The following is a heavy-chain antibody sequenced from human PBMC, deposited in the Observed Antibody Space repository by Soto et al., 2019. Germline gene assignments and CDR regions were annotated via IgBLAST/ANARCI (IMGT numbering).Heavy chain of an antibody. CDR3: ARGHGYWSNGVGYHPDYYGMYV. Sequence: ASVKVSCKASGYTFISYGIRWVRKAPGQGLEWMRWITAYNRNTNYPQKLQGRVTMTTDTSTSTAYMELRSLRSDDTAVYYCARGHGYWSNGVGYHPDYYGMYVWG. CDR2: ITAYNRNT. V-gene: IGHV1-18*01. J-gene: IGHJ6*02. D-gene: IGHD2-8*01. CDR1: GYTFISYG.